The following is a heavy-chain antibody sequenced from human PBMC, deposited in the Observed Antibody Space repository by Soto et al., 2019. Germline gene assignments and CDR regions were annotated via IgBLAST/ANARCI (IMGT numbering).Heavy chain of an antibody. CDR3: ARHLRARDYYDSNGYPDAFDX. V-gene: IGHV4-59*08. J-gene: IGHJ3*02. Sequence: SETLSLTCTVSGGSISSYYWSWIRQPPGKGLEWIGYIYYSGSTNYNPSLKSRVTISVDTSKNQFSLKLSSVTAADTAVYYCARHLRARDYYDSNGYPDAFDXWGQGTMVT. D-gene: IGHD3-22*01. CDR2: IYYSGST. CDR1: GGSISSYY.